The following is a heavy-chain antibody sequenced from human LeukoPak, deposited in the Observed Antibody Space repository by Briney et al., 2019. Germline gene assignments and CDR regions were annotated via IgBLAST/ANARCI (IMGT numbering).Heavy chain of an antibody. CDR2: IYYSGST. Sequence: SETLSLTCTVSGGSIGGYYWNWIRQPPGKGLEWIGYIYYSGSTNYNPSLKSRVTISVDTSKNQFSLKLSSVTAADTAVYYCARDPGYSYGYNYYYYGMDVWGQGTTVTVSS. V-gene: IGHV4-59*01. J-gene: IGHJ6*02. D-gene: IGHD5-18*01. CDR1: GGSIGGYY. CDR3: ARDPGYSYGYNYYYYGMDV.